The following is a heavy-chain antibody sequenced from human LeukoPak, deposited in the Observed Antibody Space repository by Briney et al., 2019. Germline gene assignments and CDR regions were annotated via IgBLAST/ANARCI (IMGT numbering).Heavy chain of an antibody. Sequence: GGSLRLSCAASGFTFSSYAMHWVRQAPGKGLEYVSAISSNGGSTYYANSVNGIFTISRDNSKHTLSLQMGSLRAEAMAVYYYARDGQDRENASFDYWGQGTLVTVSS. J-gene: IGHJ4*02. CDR2: ISSNGGST. CDR1: GFTFSSYA. D-gene: IGHD1-14*01. CDR3: ARDGQDRENASFDY. V-gene: IGHV3-64*01.